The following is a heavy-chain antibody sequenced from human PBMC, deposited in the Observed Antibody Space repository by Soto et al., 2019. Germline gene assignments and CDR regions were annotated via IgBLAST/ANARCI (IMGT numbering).Heavy chain of an antibody. CDR1: GFTFSSYG. V-gene: IGHV3-30*18. CDR3: AKDHTYYDFWSGYYSYYYGMDV. CDR2: ISYDGSNK. J-gene: IGHJ6*02. D-gene: IGHD3-3*01. Sequence: QVQLVESGGGVVQPGRSLRLSCAASGFTFSSYGMHWVRQAPGKGLEWVAVISYDGSNKYYADSVKGRFTISRDNSKNTLYLQMNSLRAEDTAVYYCAKDHTYYDFWSGYYSYYYGMDVWGQGTTVTVSS.